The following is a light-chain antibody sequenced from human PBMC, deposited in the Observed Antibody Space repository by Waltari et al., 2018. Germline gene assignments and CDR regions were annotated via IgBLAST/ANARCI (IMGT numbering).Light chain of an antibody. V-gene: IGLV2-8*01. CDR1: RSDIGAYNY. CDR2: EVT. CDR3: SSYAGSNYLV. Sequence: QSALTQPPSASGSPGQSVTSSCTGTRSDIGAYNYVSWYQQHPGKAPNFVMFEVTRRPSGVPVRFSGSKSGITASLTISGLQPEDEADYYCSSYAGSNYLVFGGGTKLTVL. J-gene: IGLJ2*01.